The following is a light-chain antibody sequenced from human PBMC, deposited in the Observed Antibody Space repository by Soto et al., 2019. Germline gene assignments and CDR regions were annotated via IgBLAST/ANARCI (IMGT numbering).Light chain of an antibody. J-gene: IGLJ3*02. V-gene: IGLV4-69*01. Sequence: QAVVTQSPSASASLGPSVTLTCTLDSGHSTYAIAWHQQQPEKGPRYMMKVNSDGGHTKGDGIPDRCSGSSSGAERYLTISSLQYEDDADYYCQTWGAGIRVFGGGTKLTVL. CDR3: QTWGAGIRV. CDR1: SGHSTYA. CDR2: VNSDGGH.